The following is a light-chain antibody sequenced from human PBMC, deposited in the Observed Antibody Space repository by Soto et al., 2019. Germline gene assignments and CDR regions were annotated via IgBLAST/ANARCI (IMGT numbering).Light chain of an antibody. CDR1: QTFGSSY. CDR3: QQYDHSPFT. Sequence: EIVLTQSPGTLSLSPGERVTLSCRASQTFGSSYLAWYQQRPGQAPRLLIYGASSRATGIPDRFSGSGSGADFTLTISRLDPEDVAVYFCQQYDHSPFTFGQGTKLEIK. J-gene: IGKJ2*01. V-gene: IGKV3-20*01. CDR2: GAS.